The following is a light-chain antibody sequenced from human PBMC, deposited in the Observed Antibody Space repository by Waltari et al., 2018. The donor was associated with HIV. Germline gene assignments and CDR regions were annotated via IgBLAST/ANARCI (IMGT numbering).Light chain of an antibody. J-gene: IGKJ1*01. CDR3: QQYNAWPRT. V-gene: IGKV3-15*01. CDR2: GAH. CDR1: QSVSSN. Sequence: EIVLTQSPGTLSVSPGERATLSSRASQSVSSNLAWFQQKPGQAPRLVIYGAHTRATGIPDRFSGSGSGTEFTLTISSLQSEDFAVYYCQQYNAWPRTFGQGTKVEIK.